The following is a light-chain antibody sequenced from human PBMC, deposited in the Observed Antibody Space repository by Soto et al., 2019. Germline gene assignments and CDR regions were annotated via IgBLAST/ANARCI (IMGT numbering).Light chain of an antibody. CDR1: SSDVGGFNF. CDR3: TSYTGSSIL. CDR2: DVI. Sequence: QSALTQPASVSGSPGQSITISCTGTSSDVGGFNFVSWYQQHPGKAPKLIIYDVINRPSGVSNRFSGSMSGNTASLTISGLQAEDEADYYCTSYTGSSILLGGGTKLTVL. V-gene: IGLV2-14*03. J-gene: IGLJ2*01.